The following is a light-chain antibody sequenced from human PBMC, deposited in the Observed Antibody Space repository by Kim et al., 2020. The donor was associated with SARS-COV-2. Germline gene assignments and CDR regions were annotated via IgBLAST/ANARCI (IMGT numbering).Light chain of an antibody. CDR3: QHYSGYPLT. J-gene: IGKJ4*01. V-gene: IGKV1-5*03. Sequence: DIQMTQSPSTLSASVGDRVTMTCRASQTINSWLAWYQQKPGKAPKLLIYTASTLESGVPSRFSGSGSETEFTLTISSLQPDDFATYYCQHYSGYPLTFGGGTKLEI. CDR2: TAS. CDR1: QTINSW.